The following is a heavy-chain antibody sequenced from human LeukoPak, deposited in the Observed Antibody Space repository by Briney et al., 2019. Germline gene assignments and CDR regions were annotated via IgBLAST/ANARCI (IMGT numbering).Heavy chain of an antibody. V-gene: IGHV3-48*02. CDR2: ISSSSTTI. Sequence: GGSLRPSCAASGFTFSSYSMHWVRQAPGKGLEWVSYISSSSTTIYYTDSVKGRFTISRDNAKNSLYLQMDSLRDEDTAVYYCARDFGRGKLVGATLYYYYYGLDVWGQGTTVTVSS. CDR3: ARDFGRGKLVGATLYYYYYGLDV. CDR1: GFTFSSYS. D-gene: IGHD1-26*01. J-gene: IGHJ6*02.